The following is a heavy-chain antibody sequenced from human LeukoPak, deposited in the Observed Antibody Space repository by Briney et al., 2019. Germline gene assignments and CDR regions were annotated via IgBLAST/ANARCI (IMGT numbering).Heavy chain of an antibody. Sequence: SETLSLTCTVSGGSISSGGYYWNWIRQHPGKGLEWIGYIYYSGSTYYNPSLKSRVTISVDTSKNQFSLKLSSVTAADTAVYYCARGRRDIVVVPAGYKKYNWFDPWGQGTLVTVSS. CDR1: GGSISSGGYY. V-gene: IGHV4-31*03. CDR2: IYYSGST. D-gene: IGHD2-2*01. CDR3: ARGRRDIVVVPAGYKKYNWFDP. J-gene: IGHJ5*02.